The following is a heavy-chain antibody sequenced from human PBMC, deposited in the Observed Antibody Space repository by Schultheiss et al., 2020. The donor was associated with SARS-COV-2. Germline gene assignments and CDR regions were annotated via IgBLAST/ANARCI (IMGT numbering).Heavy chain of an antibody. D-gene: IGHD3/OR15-3a*01. Sequence: GGSLRLSCAASGFTFSSYSMNWVRQAPGKGLEWVSGISCNSDSIGYADSLKGRFTISRDNAKNSLYLQMNSLRAEDTALYYCAKDIGLGPYDMDVWGQGTMVTVSS. V-gene: IGHV3-9*01. J-gene: IGHJ6*02. CDR2: ISCNSDSI. CDR3: AKDIGLGPYDMDV. CDR1: GFTFSSYS.